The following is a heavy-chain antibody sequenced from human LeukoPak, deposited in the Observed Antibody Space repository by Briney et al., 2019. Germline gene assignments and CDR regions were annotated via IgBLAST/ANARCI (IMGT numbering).Heavy chain of an antibody. CDR1: GFTFSSYS. CDR3: ARVTGRQDRYYYYMDV. D-gene: IGHD3-9*01. Sequence: GGSLRLSCAASGFTFSSYSMNWVRQAPGKGLEWVSSISSSSSYIYYADLVKGRFTISRDNAKNSLYLQMNSLRAEDTAVYYCARVTGRQDRYYYYMDVWGKGTTVTVSS. J-gene: IGHJ6*03. CDR2: ISSSSSYI. V-gene: IGHV3-21*01.